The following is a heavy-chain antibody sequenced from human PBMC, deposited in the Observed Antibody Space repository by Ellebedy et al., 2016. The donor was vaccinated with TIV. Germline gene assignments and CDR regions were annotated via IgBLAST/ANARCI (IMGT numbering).Heavy chain of an antibody. V-gene: IGHV3-23*01. Sequence: GESLKISXAASGFTFSSYAMTWVRQAPGKGLDWVAVISTTGDTTFYADSVKGRFTISRDNSKSTLYLQMNSLRGDDTAVYYCALARPWELPVYWGRGTLVTVSS. CDR3: ALARPWELPVY. J-gene: IGHJ4*02. D-gene: IGHD1-26*01. CDR1: GFTFSSYA. CDR2: ISTTGDTT.